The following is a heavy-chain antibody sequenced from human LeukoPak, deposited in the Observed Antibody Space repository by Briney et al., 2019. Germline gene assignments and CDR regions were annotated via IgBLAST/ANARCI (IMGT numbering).Heavy chain of an antibody. CDR3: ARGDDTSRDNWFDP. D-gene: IGHD3-22*01. Sequence: SETLSLTCAVSGGSISSSNWWCWVRQPPGKGLEWIGEIYHSGSTNYNPSLKSRVTISVDKSKNQFSLKLSSVTAADTAVYYCARGDDTSRDNWFDPWGQGTLVTVSS. CDR1: GGSISSSNW. V-gene: IGHV4-4*02. J-gene: IGHJ5*02. CDR2: IYHSGST.